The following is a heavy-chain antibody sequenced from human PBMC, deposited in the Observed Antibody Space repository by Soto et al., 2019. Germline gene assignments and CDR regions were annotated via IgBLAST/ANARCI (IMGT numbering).Heavy chain of an antibody. V-gene: IGHV3-21*01. D-gene: IGHD3-22*01. J-gene: IGHJ5*02. CDR2: ISSSSSYI. Sequence: EVQLVESGGGLVKPGGSLRLSCAASGFTFSSYSMNWVRQAPGKGLEWVSSISSSSSYIYYADSVKGRFTISRDNAKNSLYLQMNSLRAEDTAVYYCARGYYYDSSGYSHNWFDPWGQGTLGTVSS. CDR1: GFTFSSYS. CDR3: ARGYYYDSSGYSHNWFDP.